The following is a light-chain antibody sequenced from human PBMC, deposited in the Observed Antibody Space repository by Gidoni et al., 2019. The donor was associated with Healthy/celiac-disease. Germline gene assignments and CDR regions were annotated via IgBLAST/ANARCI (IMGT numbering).Light chain of an antibody. CDR1: KLGDKY. CDR2: QDS. V-gene: IGLV3-1*01. Sequence: SYELTQPPSVSVSPGQTASITCYGDKLGDKYACWYQQKPGQSPVLVIYQDSKRPSWIPEQFSGSNSGNTATLTISGTQAMDEADYYCQAWDSSTVVFGTGTKVTVL. CDR3: QAWDSSTVV. J-gene: IGLJ1*01.